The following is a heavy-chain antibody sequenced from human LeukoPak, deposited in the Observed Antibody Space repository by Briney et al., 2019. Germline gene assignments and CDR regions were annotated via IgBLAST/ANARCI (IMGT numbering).Heavy chain of an antibody. Sequence: SETLSLTYTVSGGSISSSSYYWGWIRQPPGKGLEWIGSIYYSGSTYYNPSLKSRVTISVDTSKNQFSLKLSSVTAADTAVYYCGSYLSPPYYFDYWGQGTLVTVSS. D-gene: IGHD2/OR15-2a*01. J-gene: IGHJ4*02. CDR2: IYYSGST. V-gene: IGHV4-39*01. CDR3: GSYLSPPYYFDY. CDR1: GGSISSSSYY.